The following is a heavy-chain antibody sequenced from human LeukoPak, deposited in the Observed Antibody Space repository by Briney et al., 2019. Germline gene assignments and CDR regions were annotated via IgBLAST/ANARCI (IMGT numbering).Heavy chain of an antibody. CDR2: IRYDGSKK. J-gene: IGHJ4*02. CDR1: GYPYSSYG. D-gene: IGHD2-2*01. V-gene: IGHV3-30*02. CDR3: AKNNQLREFLFYY. Sequence: GGSLRLSCAASGYPYSSYGIHWVRHAPGKGREWVAFIRYDGSKKYYADSVKGLFTISRENSKNTLYLQMKSLRAEYTSAYYGAKNNQLREFLFYYWGQVTLVTVSS.